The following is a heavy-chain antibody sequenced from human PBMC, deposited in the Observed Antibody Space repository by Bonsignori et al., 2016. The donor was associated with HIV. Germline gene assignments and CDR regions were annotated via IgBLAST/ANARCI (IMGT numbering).Heavy chain of an antibody. Sequence: WIRQPPGKALEWLARIDWEDDKYYSTSLKTRLTISKDTSKNQVVLTMTNMDPVDTATYYCARVAGEYFDRSGYQARYYYYYMDVWGKGTTVTVSS. V-gene: IGHV2-70*11. J-gene: IGHJ6*03. D-gene: IGHD3-22*01. CDR2: IDWEDDK. CDR3: ARVAGEYFDRSGYQARYYYYYMDV.